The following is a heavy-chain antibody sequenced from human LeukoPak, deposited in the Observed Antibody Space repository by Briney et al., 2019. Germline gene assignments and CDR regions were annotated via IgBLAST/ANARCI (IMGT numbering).Heavy chain of an antibody. CDR3: ARKKMVRGAASVGYYYYYMDV. CDR1: GYTFTGYY. J-gene: IGHJ6*03. Sequence: ALVKVSCKASGYTFTGYYMHWVRQAPGQGLEWMGRINPNSGGTNYAQKFQGRVTMTRDTSISTAYMELSRLRSDDTAVYYCARKKMVRGAASVGYYYYYMDVWGKGTTVTVSS. D-gene: IGHD3-10*01. V-gene: IGHV1-2*06. CDR2: INPNSGGT.